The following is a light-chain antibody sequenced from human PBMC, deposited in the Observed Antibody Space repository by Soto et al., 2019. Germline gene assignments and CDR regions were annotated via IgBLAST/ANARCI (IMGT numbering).Light chain of an antibody. J-gene: IGLJ1*01. CDR1: SSDVGGYIF. Sequence: SGLTQPPSASGCPGQSVTISCTGTSSDVGGYIFVSWYQQHPGKVPKLIIYDVNKRPSGVPDRFSGSKYGNTASLTVSGLQAEDEGDYYCVSFAGATYVFGTGTKVTVL. CDR3: VSFAGATYV. V-gene: IGLV2-8*01. CDR2: DVN.